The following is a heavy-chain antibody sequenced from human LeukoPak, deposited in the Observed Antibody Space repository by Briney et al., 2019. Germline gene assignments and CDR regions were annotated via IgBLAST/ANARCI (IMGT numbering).Heavy chain of an antibody. J-gene: IGHJ3*02. D-gene: IGHD3-22*01. V-gene: IGHV3-73*01. Sequence: PGGSPRLSCAASGFIFSDYYVDWVRQASGIGLEWLGRIRSKANSYATAYAASVNGRFTISRDDSQNTAYLQMNSLKTEDTAVYYCTSRPTPFYYYDSSASDAFESWGQGTMVTVSS. CDR2: IRSKANSYAT. CDR3: TSRPTPFYYYDSSASDAFES. CDR1: GFIFSDYY.